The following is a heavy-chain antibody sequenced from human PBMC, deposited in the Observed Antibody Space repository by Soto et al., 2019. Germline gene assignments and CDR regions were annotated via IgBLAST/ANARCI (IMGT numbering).Heavy chain of an antibody. CDR2: INPNSGAT. Sequence: GASVKVSCKTSGYTFTDYFMHWVRRAPGQGLEWMGWINPNSGATNYAQKFQGWVTMTRDTSISTAYMELSRLRSDDTAVYYCTRDKPPSSGGYVVYGMDVWGQGTTVTVSS. CDR3: TRDKPPSSGGYVVYGMDV. V-gene: IGHV1-2*04. D-gene: IGHD5-12*01. J-gene: IGHJ6*02. CDR1: GYTFTDYF.